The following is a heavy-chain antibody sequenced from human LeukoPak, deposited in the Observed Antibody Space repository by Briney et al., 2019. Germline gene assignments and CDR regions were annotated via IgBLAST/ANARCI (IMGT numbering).Heavy chain of an antibody. CDR1: GGSISSGSYY. CDR3: ATVAAAGRIDY. Sequence: PSQTLSLTCTVSGGSISSGSYYWSWIRQPAGKGLEWIGRIYTSGSTNYNPSLKSRVTISVDTSKNQFSLKLSSVTAADTAVYYCATVAAAGRIDYWGQETLVTVSS. D-gene: IGHD6-13*01. V-gene: IGHV4-61*02. CDR2: IYTSGST. J-gene: IGHJ4*02.